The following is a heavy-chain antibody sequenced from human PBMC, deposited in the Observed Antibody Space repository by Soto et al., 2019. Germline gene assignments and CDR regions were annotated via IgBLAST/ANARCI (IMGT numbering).Heavy chain of an antibody. D-gene: IGHD5-18*01. CDR1: GFTFSSYA. V-gene: IGHV3-23*01. CDR3: ATGYSYAPFDP. Sequence: GGSLRLSCAASGFTFSSYAMSWVRQAPGKGLEWISGISGSGDSTYYADSVKGRFTISRDNSKNTLYLQMNSLRAEDTAVYYCATGYSYAPFDPWGQGTLVTVSS. J-gene: IGHJ5*02. CDR2: ISGSGDST.